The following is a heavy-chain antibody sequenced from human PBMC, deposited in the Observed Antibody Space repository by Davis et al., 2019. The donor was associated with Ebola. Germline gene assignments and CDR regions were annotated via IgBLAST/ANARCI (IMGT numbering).Heavy chain of an antibody. CDR3: AKGRSFVDY. J-gene: IGHJ4*02. CDR1: GFTFSSYE. CDR2: ISSSGSTI. V-gene: IGHV3-48*03. Sequence: GESLKISCAASGFTFSSYEMNWVRQAPGKGLEWVSYISSSGSTIYYADSVKGRFTISRDDSKNTLSLQMNSLRAEDTAVYYCAKGRSFVDYWGQGTLVTVSS.